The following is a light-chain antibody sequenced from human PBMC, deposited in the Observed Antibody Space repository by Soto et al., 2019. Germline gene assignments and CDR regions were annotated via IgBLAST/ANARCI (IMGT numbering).Light chain of an antibody. CDR3: QKYNGDQWA. CDR2: AAS. CDR1: QGVSNY. V-gene: IGKV1-27*01. Sequence: DIQMTQSPSSLSASVGDRVTIACRASQGVSNYVVWYQQKPGKVPKPLIYAASTLQSGVPSRFSGSGSGTDFTLTISSLQPEDFATYYCQKYNGDQWAFGQGTRVEIK. J-gene: IGKJ1*01.